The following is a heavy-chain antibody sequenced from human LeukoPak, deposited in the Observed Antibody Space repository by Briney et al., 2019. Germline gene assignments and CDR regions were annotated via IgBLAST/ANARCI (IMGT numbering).Heavy chain of an antibody. V-gene: IGHV3-33*01. D-gene: IGHD1/OR15-1a*01. J-gene: IGHJ4*01. Sequence: GGSLRLSCVASGFTFRNFGFHWVRQAPDRGLEWVASIWYDGSNKCYADSVTGRFTISRDNSKNTVYLQMNSQRVEDTAIYYCARGVGTMGGRPDYWGQGTQVTVSS. CDR1: GFTFRNFG. CDR2: IWYDGSNK. CDR3: ARGVGTMGGRPDY.